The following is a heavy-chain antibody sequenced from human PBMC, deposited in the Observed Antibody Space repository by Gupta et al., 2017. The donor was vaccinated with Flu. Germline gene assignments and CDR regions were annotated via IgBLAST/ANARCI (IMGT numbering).Heavy chain of an antibody. Sequence: QVQLVQSGAEVKKPGASVKVSCKASGYTFSSYEINWVRQAAGQGLEWMGWMNPNSGNTGYAQKFQGRVTMTRNTSISTAYMELSXLXYEDTAXYYCARGDFPADPWGQGTLVTVSS. D-gene: IGHD3-3*01. CDR2: MNPNSGNT. CDR1: GYTFSSYE. V-gene: IGHV1-8*02. CDR3: ARGDFPADP. J-gene: IGHJ5*02.